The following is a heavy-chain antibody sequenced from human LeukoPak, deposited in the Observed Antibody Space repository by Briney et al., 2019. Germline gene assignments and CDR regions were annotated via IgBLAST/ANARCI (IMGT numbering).Heavy chain of an antibody. CDR1: GFTFSSYS. D-gene: IGHD3-22*01. J-gene: IGHJ4*02. CDR3: AKGPVAYYYDSSGYYPSDY. V-gene: IGHV3-21*04. CDR2: ISSSSSYI. Sequence: GGSLRLSCAASGFTFSSYSMNWVRQAPGKGLEWVSSISSSSSYIYYADSVKGRFTISRDNSKNTLYLQMNSLRAEDTAVYYCAKGPVAYYYDSSGYYPSDYWGQGTLVTVSS.